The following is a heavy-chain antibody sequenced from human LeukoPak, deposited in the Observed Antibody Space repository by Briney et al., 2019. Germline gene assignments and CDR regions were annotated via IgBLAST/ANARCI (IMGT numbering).Heavy chain of an antibody. Sequence: SETLSLTCTVSGGSISSGGYYWSWIRQPPGKGLEWIGYIYHSGSTYYNPSLKSRVTISVDRSKNQFSLKLSSVTAADTAVYYCARAAAAGIAYFDYWGQGTLVTVSS. CDR2: IYHSGST. D-gene: IGHD6-13*01. CDR1: GGSISSGGYY. J-gene: IGHJ4*02. CDR3: ARAAAAGIAYFDY. V-gene: IGHV4-30-2*01.